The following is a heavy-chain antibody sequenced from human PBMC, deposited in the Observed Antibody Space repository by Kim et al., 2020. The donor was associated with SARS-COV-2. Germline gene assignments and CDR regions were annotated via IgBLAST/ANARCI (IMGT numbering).Heavy chain of an antibody. CDR3: ARDPPKVTFGGVMGAYYYGMDV. J-gene: IGHJ6*02. CDR2: IISSSSTI. CDR1: GFTFSSYS. D-gene: IGHD3-16*01. V-gene: IGHV3-48*02. Sequence: GGSLRLSCAASGFTFSSYSMNWVRQAPGKGLEWVSYIISSSSTIYYADSVKGRFTISRDNAKNSLYLQMNSLRDEDTAVYYCARDPPKVTFGGVMGAYYYGMDVWGQGTTVTVSS.